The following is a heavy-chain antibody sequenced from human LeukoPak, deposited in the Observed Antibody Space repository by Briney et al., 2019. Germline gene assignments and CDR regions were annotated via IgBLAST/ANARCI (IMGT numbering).Heavy chain of an antibody. J-gene: IGHJ5*02. Sequence: PGGSLRLSCATSGFNFHEFYMSWIRQAPGKGLEWVAEIGGSVNIVSYGESVRGRFAISRDFATDSLYLQMDSLRAEDTAVYYCAKEAVAGAFDLWGQGNLVTVSS. D-gene: IGHD6-19*01. CDR2: IGGSVNIV. CDR1: GFNFHEFY. CDR3: AKEAVAGAFDL. V-gene: IGHV3-11*01.